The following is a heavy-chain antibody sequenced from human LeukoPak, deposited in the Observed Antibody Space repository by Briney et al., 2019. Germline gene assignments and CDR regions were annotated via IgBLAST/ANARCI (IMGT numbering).Heavy chain of an antibody. V-gene: IGHV1-18*01. CDR3: ARVHYDYVWGSYRYTDTFDY. CDR2: ISAYNGNT. D-gene: IGHD3-16*02. CDR1: GYTFTSYG. Sequence: GASVKVSCKASGYTFTSYGISWVRQAPGQGLEWMGWISAYNGNTNYAQKLQGRVTMTTDTSTSTAYMELRSLRSDDTAVYYCARVHYDYVWGSYRYTDTFDYWGQGTLVTVSS. J-gene: IGHJ4*02.